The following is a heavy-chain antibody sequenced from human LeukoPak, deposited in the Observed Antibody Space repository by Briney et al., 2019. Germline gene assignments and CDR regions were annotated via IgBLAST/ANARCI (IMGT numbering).Heavy chain of an antibody. Sequence: PETLSLTCTVSGGSISSSSYSWGWIRQPPGKGLEWIGTIYYSGSTYYNPSLKSRVTISEDTSKNQFSLNLSSVTAADTAVYYCARYASSGYYRYYFDYWGQGTLVTVSS. CDR3: ARYASSGYYRYYFDY. V-gene: IGHV4-39*01. D-gene: IGHD3-22*01. CDR1: GGSISSSSYS. J-gene: IGHJ4*02. CDR2: IYYSGST.